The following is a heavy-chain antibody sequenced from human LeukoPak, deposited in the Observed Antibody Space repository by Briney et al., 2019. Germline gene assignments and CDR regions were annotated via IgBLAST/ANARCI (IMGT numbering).Heavy chain of an antibody. D-gene: IGHD3-3*01. CDR2: INPSGGST. Sequence: ASVKVSCKASGYTFTSYYMHWVRQAPGQGLEWMGIINPSGGSTSYAQKFQGRVSTTRDTSTSTVYMELSSLRSEDTAVYYCATGGKFGDYDNDPPYYYYGMDVWGQGTTVTVSS. CDR3: ATGGKFGDYDNDPPYYYYGMDV. CDR1: GYTFTSYY. J-gene: IGHJ6*02. V-gene: IGHV1-46*01.